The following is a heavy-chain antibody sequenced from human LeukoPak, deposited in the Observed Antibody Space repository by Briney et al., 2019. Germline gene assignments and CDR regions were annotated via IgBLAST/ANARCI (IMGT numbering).Heavy chain of an antibody. D-gene: IGHD3-22*01. CDR2: INHSGST. CDR3: ARDGLYDSSGLDAFDI. CDR1: GGSFSDYY. Sequence: SQTLSLTCAVYGGSFSDYYWTWIRQPPGKGLEWIGEINHSGSTNYIPSLKSRVTISVDTSKKQFSLKMNSVTAADTAVYYCARDGLYDSSGLDAFDIWGQGTMVTVSS. V-gene: IGHV4-34*01. J-gene: IGHJ3*02.